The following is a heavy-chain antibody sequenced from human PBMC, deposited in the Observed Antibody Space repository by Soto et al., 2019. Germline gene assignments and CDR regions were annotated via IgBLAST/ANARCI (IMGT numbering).Heavy chain of an antibody. CDR1: GYTFTSHY. J-gene: IGHJ4*02. D-gene: IGHD2-8*01. CDR3: APGLYARDIDY. Sequence: ASVKVSCKASGYTFTSHYMHWGRQAPGQGLEGMGIINPSGGSTSYAQTFQGRVAMTRDTSTSTVYMELNSLGSEDTAVYYCAPGLYARDIDYWGQGTLVTVSS. V-gene: IGHV1-46*03. CDR2: INPSGGST.